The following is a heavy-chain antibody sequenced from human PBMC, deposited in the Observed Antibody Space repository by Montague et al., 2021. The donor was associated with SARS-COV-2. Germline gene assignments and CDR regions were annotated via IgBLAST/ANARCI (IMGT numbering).Heavy chain of an antibody. Sequence: TLSLTCSVSGGSMTSALYYWSWIRQRPGKGLEWIAYINSSGRTNYNSSLGSRLSISLDASNSQFSLKLSSVTAADTAVYYCARKDIALGYGVDAWGQGTTVTVSS. CDR2: INSSGRT. D-gene: IGHD5-12*01. J-gene: IGHJ6*02. CDR1: GGSMTSALYY. CDR3: ARKDIALGYGVDA. V-gene: IGHV4-31*03.